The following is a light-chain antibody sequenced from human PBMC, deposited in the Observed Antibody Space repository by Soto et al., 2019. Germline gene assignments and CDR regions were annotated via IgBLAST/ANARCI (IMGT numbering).Light chain of an antibody. CDR3: QQYYSTPWT. CDR1: QSVSNN. J-gene: IGKJ1*01. V-gene: IGKV3-15*01. CDR2: GAS. Sequence: EIVLTQSPATLSVSPGERATLSFRASQSVSNNLAWFQQKPGQAPSLLIYGASTRATGIPARFSGSGSGTDFTLTISSLQAEDVAVYYCQQYYSTPWTFGQGTKVDI.